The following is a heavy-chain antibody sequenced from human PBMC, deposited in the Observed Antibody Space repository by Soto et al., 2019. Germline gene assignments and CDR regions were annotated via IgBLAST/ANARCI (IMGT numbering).Heavy chain of an antibody. D-gene: IGHD2-15*01. J-gene: IGHJ6*02. CDR2: IYHSGST. Sequence: PSETLSLTCAVSGGSISSGGYSWSWIRQRPGKGLEWIGYIYHSGSTYYNPSLKSRVTISVDRSKNQFSLKLSSVTAADTAVYYCAREVRDYSYCSGGSCYGYYYYGMDVWGQGTTVTVSS. CDR1: GGSISSGGYS. V-gene: IGHV4-30-2*01. CDR3: AREVRDYSYCSGGSCYGYYYYGMDV.